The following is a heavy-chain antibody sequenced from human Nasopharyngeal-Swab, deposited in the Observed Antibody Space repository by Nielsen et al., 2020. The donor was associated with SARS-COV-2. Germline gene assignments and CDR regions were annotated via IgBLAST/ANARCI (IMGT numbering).Heavy chain of an antibody. V-gene: IGHV3-23*01. D-gene: IGHD6-13*01. CDR2: ISGSGGST. J-gene: IGHJ4*02. Sequence: GGSLRLSCAASGFTFSSYAMSWVRQAPGRGLEWVSAISGSGGSTYYADSVKGRFTISRDNSKNTLYLQMNSLRAEDTAVYYCAKEVAAAIGEYYFDYWGQGTLVTVSS. CDR1: GFTFSSYA. CDR3: AKEVAAAIGEYYFDY.